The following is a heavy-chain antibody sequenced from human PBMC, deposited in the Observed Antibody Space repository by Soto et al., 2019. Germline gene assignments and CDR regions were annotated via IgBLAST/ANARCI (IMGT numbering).Heavy chain of an antibody. J-gene: IGHJ4*02. CDR2: IYHSGNT. D-gene: IGHD6-19*01. CDR1: GYSISSGYY. V-gene: IGHV4-38-2*01. CDR3: ARARIVVAGTIVDY. Sequence: PSETLYLTCAVSGYSISSGYYCGWIRQPPGKGLERIGSIYHSGNTYYNPSLKSRVTISVDTSKNHFSLKLSSVTAADTAVYYCARARIVVAGTIVDYWGQGTLVTVSS.